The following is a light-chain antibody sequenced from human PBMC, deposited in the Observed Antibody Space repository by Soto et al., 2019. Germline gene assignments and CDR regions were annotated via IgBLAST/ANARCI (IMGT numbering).Light chain of an antibody. V-gene: IGLV2-14*01. Sequence: QSALTQPASVSGSPGQSITISCTGTSSDIGGYNFVSWYQHHPGKAPKLMIYEVNNRPSGVSSRFSGSKSGNTASLTISGLQTEDEADYYCSSVTTSSTLVVFGGGTKLTVL. CDR2: EVN. CDR3: SSVTTSSTLVV. CDR1: SSDIGGYNF. J-gene: IGLJ2*01.